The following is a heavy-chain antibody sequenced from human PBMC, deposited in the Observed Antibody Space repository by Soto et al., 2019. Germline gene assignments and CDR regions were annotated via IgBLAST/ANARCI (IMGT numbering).Heavy chain of an antibody. Sequence: SETLSLTCTVSGGSISSYYWIWIRQPPGKGLELIGYVYYSGSTNYNPSLRSRVNISVDTSKNQLSLKMSSVTAADTAVYYCARDPGSWYFDSWGQGILVTV. D-gene: IGHD3-10*01. CDR1: GGSISSYY. CDR2: VYYSGST. J-gene: IGHJ4*02. V-gene: IGHV4-59*01. CDR3: ARDPGSWYFDS.